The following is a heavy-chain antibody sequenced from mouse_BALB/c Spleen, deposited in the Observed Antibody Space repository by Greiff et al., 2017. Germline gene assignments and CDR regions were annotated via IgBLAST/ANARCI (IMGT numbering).Heavy chain of an antibody. V-gene: IGHV1-87*01. CDR1: GYTFTSYW. D-gene: IGHD5-5*01. CDR3: ARQDYRKDYYAMDY. CDR2: IYPGDGDT. J-gene: IGHJ4*01. Sequence: QVHVKQSGAELARPGASVKLSCKASGYTFTSYWMQWVKQRPGQGLEWIGAIYPGDGDTRYTQKFKGKATLTADKSSSTAYMQLSSLASEDSAVYYCARQDYRKDYYAMDYWGQGTSVTVSS.